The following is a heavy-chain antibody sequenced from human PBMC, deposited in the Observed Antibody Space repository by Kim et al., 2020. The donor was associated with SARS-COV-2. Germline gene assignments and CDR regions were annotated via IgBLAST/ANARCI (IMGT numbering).Heavy chain of an antibody. Sequence: KFQGRDTMTRDTSTSTVYMELSSLRSEDTTVYYCARIRRDGYNREYYFDYWGQGTLVTVSS. V-gene: IGHV1-46*01. CDR3: ARIRRDGYNREYYFDY. J-gene: IGHJ4*02. D-gene: IGHD5-12*01.